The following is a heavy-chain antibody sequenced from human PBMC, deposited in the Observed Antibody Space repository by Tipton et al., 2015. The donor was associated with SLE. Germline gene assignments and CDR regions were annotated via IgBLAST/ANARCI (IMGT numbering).Heavy chain of an antibody. CDR3: ATMEAIFGVVP. CDR1: GFTFSSYE. D-gene: IGHD3-3*01. CDR2: ISSSGSTI. Sequence: GSLRLSCAASGFTFSSYEMNWVRQAPGKGLEWVSYISSSGSTIYYADSVKGRFTISRDNAKNSLYLQMNSLRAEDTAVYYCATMEAIFGVVPWGQGTLVTVSS. V-gene: IGHV3-48*03. J-gene: IGHJ5*02.